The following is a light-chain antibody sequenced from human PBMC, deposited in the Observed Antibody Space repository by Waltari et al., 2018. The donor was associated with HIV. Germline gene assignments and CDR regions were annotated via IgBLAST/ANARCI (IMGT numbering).Light chain of an antibody. Sequence: EVVLTQSPGTLSLSPGKRATLSCRASQPVSSSTYLAWYQQKAGQAPRLLIYGASSRATGIPDRCSGSGSGIDFTLTISRLEPEDFAVYYCQQYGTSPFTFGQGTRLEI. CDR2: GAS. V-gene: IGKV3-20*01. J-gene: IGKJ5*01. CDR1: QPVSSSTY. CDR3: QQYGTSPFT.